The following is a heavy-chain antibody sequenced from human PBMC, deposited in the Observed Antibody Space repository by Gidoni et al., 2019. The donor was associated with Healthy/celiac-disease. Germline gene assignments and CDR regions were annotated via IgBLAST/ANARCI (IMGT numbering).Heavy chain of an antibody. CDR1: GGTFSSYA. CDR3: ARDIPVTMITGGYYFDY. J-gene: IGHJ4*02. Sequence: QVQLVQSGAEVKKPGSSVKVSCKASGGTFSSYAISWVRQAPGQGLEWMGGIIPIFGTANDAQKCQGRVTITADESTSTAYMELSSLRSEDTAVYYCARDIPVTMITGGYYFDYWGQGTLVTVSS. V-gene: IGHV1-69*01. D-gene: IGHD3-22*01. CDR2: IIPIFGTA.